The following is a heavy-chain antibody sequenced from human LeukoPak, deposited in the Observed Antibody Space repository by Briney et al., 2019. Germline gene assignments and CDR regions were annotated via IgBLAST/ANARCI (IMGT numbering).Heavy chain of an antibody. J-gene: IGHJ3*01. Sequence: SETLSLTCSVSGGSMSSSSYYWGWIRQPPGKGLEWIGSIYYSGSTYYNPSLKSRVTILADTSKNQFSLKLTSVTATDTAVYYCARHSIHPGVKRDEDDAFDVWGQGTMVTVSS. CDR2: IYYSGST. CDR1: GGSMSSSSYY. D-gene: IGHD2-21*01. V-gene: IGHV4-39*01. CDR3: ARHSIHPGVKRDEDDAFDV.